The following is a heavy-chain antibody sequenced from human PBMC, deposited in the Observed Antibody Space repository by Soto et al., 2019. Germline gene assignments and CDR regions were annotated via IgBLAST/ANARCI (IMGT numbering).Heavy chain of an antibody. J-gene: IGHJ4*02. CDR2: VSDTGLST. D-gene: IGHD3-22*01. V-gene: IGHV3-23*01. Sequence: GGSLRLSCAASGFTFRTYALSWVRQAPGKGLEWVSTVSDTGLSTYYAGSVTGRFTISRDNSRNTLYLQMNGLRAEDTAVYYCANSFYDSSGLDSWGLGTPFPVSS. CDR1: GFTFRTYA. CDR3: ANSFYDSSGLDS.